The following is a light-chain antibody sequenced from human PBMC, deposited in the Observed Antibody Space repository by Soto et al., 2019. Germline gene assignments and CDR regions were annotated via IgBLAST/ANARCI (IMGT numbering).Light chain of an antibody. J-gene: IGLJ1*01. CDR2: SYN. CDR3: AAWDDRLNGYV. V-gene: IGLV1-44*01. CDR1: SSNIGSES. Sequence: QSVLTQPPSTSGTPGQRVTISFSGSSSNIGSESVNWYQQLPGTAPKLLIYSYNQRPSGVPDRFSGSKSGTSASLAISGLQSEDEADYICAAWDDRLNGYVLGRGTKVIVL.